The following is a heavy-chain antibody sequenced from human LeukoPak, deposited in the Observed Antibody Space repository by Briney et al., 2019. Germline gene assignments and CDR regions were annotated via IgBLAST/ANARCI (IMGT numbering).Heavy chain of an antibody. CDR2: IYYSGST. Sequence: PSETLSLTCTVSGVPISSSSYYWGWIRQPPGKGLEWIGSIYYSGSTYYNPSLKSRVTISVDTSKNQFSLKLSSVTAADTAVYYCAIIPSLYDSSYYSWGAFDIWGQGTMVTVSS. CDR1: GVPISSSSYY. V-gene: IGHV4-39*01. CDR3: AIIPSLYDSSYYSWGAFDI. D-gene: IGHD3-22*01. J-gene: IGHJ3*02.